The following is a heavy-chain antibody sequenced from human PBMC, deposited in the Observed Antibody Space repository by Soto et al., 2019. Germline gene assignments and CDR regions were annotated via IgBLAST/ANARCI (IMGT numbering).Heavy chain of an antibody. V-gene: IGHV4-4*02. CDR3: ARIAAAGTTFDY. CDR2: IGHSGST. D-gene: IGHD6-13*01. Sequence: QVQLQESGPGLVKPSGTLSLTCAVSGGSISSSNWWSWVRQPPGKGVEWIGAIGHSGSTNYTPSLESRVXXXVXXSTTQFSLTLSSVTAAATAVYYCARIAAAGTTFDYWGQGTLVTVSS. J-gene: IGHJ4*02. CDR1: GGSISSSNW.